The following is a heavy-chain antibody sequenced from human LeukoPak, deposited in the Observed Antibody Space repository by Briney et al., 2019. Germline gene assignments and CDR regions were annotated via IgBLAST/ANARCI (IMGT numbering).Heavy chain of an antibody. CDR2: ISAYNGNT. Sequence: ASVKVSCKASGYTFTSYGISWVRQAPGQGLEWMGWISAYNGNTNYAQKLQGRVTMTTDTSTSTAHMELRSLRSDDTAVYYCARDPAATGVDYFDYWGQGTLVTVSS. J-gene: IGHJ4*02. V-gene: IGHV1-18*01. CDR1: GYTFTSYG. CDR3: ARDPAATGVDYFDY. D-gene: IGHD6-13*01.